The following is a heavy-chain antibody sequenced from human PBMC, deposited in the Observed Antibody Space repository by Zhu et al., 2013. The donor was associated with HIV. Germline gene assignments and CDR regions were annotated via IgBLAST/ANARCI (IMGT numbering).Heavy chain of an antibody. D-gene: IGHD1-26*01. CDR2: MSYYNSYQ. CDR1: GYTLTDYG. V-gene: IGHV1-18*01. Sequence: QVQLLQSGAELKKPGASVKVSCKASGYTLTDYGISWVRQAPGQGLEWLGWMSYYNSYQKFTDQQDFQGRLTMTKDRSTNTVYMELGGLRSDDTAVYYCARDGVGATHFDHWGQGTLVTVSS. CDR3: ARDGVGATHFDH. J-gene: IGHJ5*02.